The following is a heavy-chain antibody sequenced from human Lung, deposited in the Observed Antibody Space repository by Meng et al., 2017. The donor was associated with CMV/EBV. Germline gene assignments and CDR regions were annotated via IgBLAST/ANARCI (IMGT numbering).Heavy chain of an antibody. D-gene: IGHD1/OR15-1a*01. CDR2: IYYSGST. Sequence: SETLSLTCTVSGGSISSSSYYWGWIRQPPGKGLEWIGSIYYSGSTYYNPSLKSRVTISVDTSKNQFSLKLSSVTAADTAVYYCARESPEQGRDYWGQGTLVTVSS. V-gene: IGHV4-39*07. J-gene: IGHJ4*02. CDR3: ARESPEQGRDY. CDR1: GGSISSSSYY.